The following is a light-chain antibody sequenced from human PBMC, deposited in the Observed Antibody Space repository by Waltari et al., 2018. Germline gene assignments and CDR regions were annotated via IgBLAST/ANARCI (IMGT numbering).Light chain of an antibody. CDR1: IGNNY. V-gene: IGLV1-51*01. CDR2: DNN. Sequence: QSVLTQPPSVSAAPGQMVSISCSGDIGNNYVSWYQQVPGTASKLVIHDNNERASGTPERFSASKSATSATLVITGLQTGDEADYFCGSWINSLSTVVFGGRTKLTVL. CDR3: GSWINSLSTVV. J-gene: IGLJ2*01.